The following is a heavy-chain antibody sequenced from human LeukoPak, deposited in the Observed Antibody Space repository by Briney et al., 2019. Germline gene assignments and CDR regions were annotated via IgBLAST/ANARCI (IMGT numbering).Heavy chain of an antibody. J-gene: IGHJ5*02. CDR1: GGSISSSSYY. Sequence: QTSETLSLTCTVSGGSISSSSYYWGWIRQPPGKGLEWIGSIYYSGSTYYNPSLKSRVTISVDTSKNQFSLKLSSVTAADTAVYYCARDPDWDCTNGVCHNWFDPWGQGTLVTVSS. CDR3: ARDPDWDCTNGVCHNWFDP. D-gene: IGHD2-8*01. V-gene: IGHV4-39*07. CDR2: IYYSGST.